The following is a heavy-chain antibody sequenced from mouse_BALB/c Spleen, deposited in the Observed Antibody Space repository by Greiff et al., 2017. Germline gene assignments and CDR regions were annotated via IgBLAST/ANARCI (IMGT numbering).Heavy chain of an antibody. Sequence: VQLQQPGAELVRPGASVKLSCKASGYTFTSYWINWVKQRPGQGLEWIGNIYPSDSYTNYNQKFKDKATLTVDKSSSTAYMQLSSPTSEDSAVYYCTRSRATVVALPDYWGQGTTLTVSS. CDR3: TRSRATVVALPDY. D-gene: IGHD1-1*01. J-gene: IGHJ2*01. CDR1: GYTFTSYW. CDR2: IYPSDSYT. V-gene: IGHV1-69*02.